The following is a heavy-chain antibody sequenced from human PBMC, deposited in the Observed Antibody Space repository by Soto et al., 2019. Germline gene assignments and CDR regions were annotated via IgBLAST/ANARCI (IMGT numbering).Heavy chain of an antibody. Sequence: EASVKVSCTASGETFTSYYMHWVRQAPGQGLEWMGIINPSGGSTSYAQKFQGRVTMTRDTSTSTVYMELSSLRSEDTAVYYCAREPLDYDSSGYSQAPTVDYYGMDVWGQGTTVTVSS. CDR3: AREPLDYDSSGYSQAPTVDYYGMDV. V-gene: IGHV1-46*01. J-gene: IGHJ6*02. CDR1: GETFTSYY. D-gene: IGHD3-22*01. CDR2: INPSGGST.